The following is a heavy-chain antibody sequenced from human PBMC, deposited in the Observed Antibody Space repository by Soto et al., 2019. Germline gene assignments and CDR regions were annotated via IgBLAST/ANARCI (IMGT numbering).Heavy chain of an antibody. CDR3: ARDLAFRDCNMSHLDY. J-gene: IGHJ4*02. CDR1: GGTFSSHV. CDR2: IMPIIGTA. Sequence: QVQLVQSGAEVKKPGSSVKVSCKASGGTFSSHVFNWVRQAPGQGLEWMGGIMPIIGTANYAQKFQGRGTITADESTSTAYMELSRLRSEDTAVYYWARDLAFRDCNMSHLDYLGQGNLFTVSS. D-gene: IGHD3-3*02. V-gene: IGHV1-69*01.